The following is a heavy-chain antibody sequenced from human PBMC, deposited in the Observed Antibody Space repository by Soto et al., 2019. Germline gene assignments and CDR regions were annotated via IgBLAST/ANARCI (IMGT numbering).Heavy chain of an antibody. Sequence: LRLSCAASGFTFSSYSMNWVRQAPGKGLEWVSSISSSSSYIYYADSVKGRFTISRDNAKNSLYLQMNSLRAEDTAVYSCPRGRPRAARPEKNWFDPWGQGTLVTVSS. J-gene: IGHJ5*02. CDR1: GFTFSSYS. CDR2: ISSSSSYI. V-gene: IGHV3-21*01. CDR3: PRGRPRAARPEKNWFDP. D-gene: IGHD6-6*01.